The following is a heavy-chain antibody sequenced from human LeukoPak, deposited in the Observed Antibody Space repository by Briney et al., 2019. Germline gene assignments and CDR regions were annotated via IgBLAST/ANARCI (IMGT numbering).Heavy chain of an antibody. Sequence: GGSLRLSCSASGFTFTNYYLNWVRQAPGKGLEWVSSISGGYSYKNYAASVKGRFTISRDSAKNSLYLQMDSLRAEDTAVYYCAKASRYGSGSYSPTHYFDYWGQGTLVTVSS. CDR1: GFTFTNYY. D-gene: IGHD3-10*01. V-gene: IGHV3-21*04. CDR3: AKASRYGSGSYSPTHYFDY. J-gene: IGHJ4*02. CDR2: ISGGYSYK.